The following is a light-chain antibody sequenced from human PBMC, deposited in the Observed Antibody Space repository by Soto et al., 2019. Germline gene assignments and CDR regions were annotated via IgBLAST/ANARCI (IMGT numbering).Light chain of an antibody. Sequence: DIPMTQSPSSLSASLGDRVTITCRASQSISSYLNWYQQKPGKAPKLLIYAASSLQSGVPSRFSGSGSGTDFTLTISSLQPEDFATYYCQQSYSTPITFGQGTRLEIK. CDR3: QQSYSTPIT. J-gene: IGKJ5*01. V-gene: IGKV1-39*01. CDR1: QSISSY. CDR2: AAS.